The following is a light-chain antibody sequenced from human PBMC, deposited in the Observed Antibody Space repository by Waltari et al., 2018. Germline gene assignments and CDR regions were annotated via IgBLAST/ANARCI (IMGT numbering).Light chain of an antibody. Sequence: EIVLTQSPGTLSLSPGARATLSCRASQSVDKYLAWYQQKPGQAPSLLIYHTSTRATGLPDRFIGSGFVTVFSLTISRLEPEDFAVYYCQKYNSLPATFGQGTKVEVK. J-gene: IGKJ1*01. V-gene: IGKV3-20*01. CDR3: QKYNSLPAT. CDR2: HTS. CDR1: QSVDKY.